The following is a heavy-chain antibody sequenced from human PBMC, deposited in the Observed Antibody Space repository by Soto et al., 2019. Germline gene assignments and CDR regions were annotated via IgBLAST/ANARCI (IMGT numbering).Heavy chain of an antibody. J-gene: IGHJ4*02. D-gene: IGHD2-15*01. Sequence: QVQLVQSGAEVKRPGASVKVSCKASGYTFTTYYMHWVRQAPGQGLECLGLINPNGGSTTYAQKFQGRVTMTRDTSTSTVYLELSSLRSEDTAVYYCARAGYCSGGTCFHGNCDYWGQGTLVTVSA. CDR3: ARAGYCSGGTCFHGNCDY. V-gene: IGHV1-46*01. CDR1: GYTFTTYY. CDR2: INPNGGST.